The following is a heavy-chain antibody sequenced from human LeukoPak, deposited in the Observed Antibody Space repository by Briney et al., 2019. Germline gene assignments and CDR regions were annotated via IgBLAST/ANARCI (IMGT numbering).Heavy chain of an antibody. CDR1: GGTFSSYA. J-gene: IGHJ5*02. V-gene: IGHV1-69*05. CDR2: IIPIFGTA. D-gene: IGHD1-26*01. CDR3: ARVPSRSYLGWFDP. Sequence: SVKVSCKASGGTFSSYAISWVRQAPGRGLEWMGGIIPIFGTANYAQKFQGRVTITTDESTSTAYMELSSLRSEDTAVYYCARVPSRSYLGWFDPWGQGTLVTVSS.